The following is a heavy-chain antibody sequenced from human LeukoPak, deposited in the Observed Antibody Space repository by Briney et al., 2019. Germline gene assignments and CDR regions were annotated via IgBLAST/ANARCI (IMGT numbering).Heavy chain of an antibody. V-gene: IGHV3-43*02. CDR1: GLNFDDSA. J-gene: IGHJ4*02. CDR3: AKESGKFDY. Sequence: GGSLRLSCVASGLNFDDSAMHWVRQAPGKGLEWVSLISADGGSTFSADSVKGRFSISRDNSKNSLYLQMNSLRSEDTAMHYCAKESGKFDYWGQGTLVAVSS. CDR2: ISADGGST.